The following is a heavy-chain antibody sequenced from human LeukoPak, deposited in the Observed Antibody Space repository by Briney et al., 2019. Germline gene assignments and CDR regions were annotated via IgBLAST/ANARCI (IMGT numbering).Heavy chain of an antibody. CDR2: ITPDGGGS. V-gene: IGHV3-30*07. D-gene: IGHD6-19*01. CDR3: AKAHHSSGWYWFDP. Sequence: GRSLRLSCAASGFTFTAYSMHWVRQAPGKGLEWVAVITPDGGGSYYAESAKGRFTISRDNSGNTVYLQMNSLRADEDTAVYYCAKAHHSSGWYWFDPWGQGTLVTVSS. CDR1: GFTFTAYS. J-gene: IGHJ5*02.